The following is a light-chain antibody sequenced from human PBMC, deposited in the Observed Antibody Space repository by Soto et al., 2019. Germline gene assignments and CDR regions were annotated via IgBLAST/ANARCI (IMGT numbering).Light chain of an antibody. CDR3: SSYTSRSTQV. CDR2: DDS. Sequence: QSALTQPASVSGSPGQSITISCTGTSSDVGGYNYVSWYQQHPGTAPKLMIYDDSNRPSGVSNRFSGSKSGNTASLTIAGLQDEDADYYCYSSYTSRSTQVFGAGTKLTVL. J-gene: IGLJ2*01. CDR1: SSDVGGYNY. V-gene: IGLV2-14*01.